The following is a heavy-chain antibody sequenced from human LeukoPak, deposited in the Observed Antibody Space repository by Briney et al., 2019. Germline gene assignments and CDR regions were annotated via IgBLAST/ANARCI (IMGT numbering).Heavy chain of an antibody. D-gene: IGHD3-10*02. Sequence: WGSLRLSCAASGFTFSSYEMNWVSQAPGKGLEWVSYISSSGSTIYYADSVKGRFTISRDNAKNSLYLQMNSLRAEDTAVYYCAELGITMIGGVWGKGTTVTVSS. CDR3: AELGITMIGGV. J-gene: IGHJ6*04. V-gene: IGHV3-48*03. CDR1: GFTFSSYE. CDR2: ISSSGSTI.